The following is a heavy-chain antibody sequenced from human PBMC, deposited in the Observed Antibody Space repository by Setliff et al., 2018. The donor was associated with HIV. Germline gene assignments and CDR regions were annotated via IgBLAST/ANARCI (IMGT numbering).Heavy chain of an antibody. CDR2: ISAYNGNK. CDR3: ARVTFLHANSRRGVLQH. D-gene: IGHD7-27*01. CDR1: GYSFTRYG. Sequence: ASVKVSCKASGYSFTRYGISWVRLAPGQGLEWMGWISAYNGNKNYAQKIQDRLTMTTDTSTSTAYMELRILRSDDTTVYYCARVTFLHANSRRGVLQHWGQRTLVTVSS. V-gene: IGHV1-18*01. J-gene: IGHJ1*01.